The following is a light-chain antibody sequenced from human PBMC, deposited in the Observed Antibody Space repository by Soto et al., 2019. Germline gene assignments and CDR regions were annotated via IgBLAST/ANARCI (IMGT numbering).Light chain of an antibody. CDR2: SNN. J-gene: IGLJ1*01. V-gene: IGLV1-47*02. CDR3: AAWADRLSCYV. CDR1: SSNIGSNY. Sequence: QSVLTQPPSASGTPGQRVTISCSGSSSNIGSNYVYWYQQLPGTAPKLLIYSNNQRPSGLPDRFSGSKSGTSASLAISGLRCEDEDDYYCAAWADRLSCYVFGTGTKLTVL.